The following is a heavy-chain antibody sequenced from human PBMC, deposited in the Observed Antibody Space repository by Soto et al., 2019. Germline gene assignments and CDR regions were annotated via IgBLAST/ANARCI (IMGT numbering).Heavy chain of an antibody. CDR1: GFPFEDYA. J-gene: IGHJ4*02. CDR3: TRDAEVDHVGPIAVAGFDY. Sequence: PGGSLRLSCTTSGFPFEDYAMIWVRQAPGKGLECIAVLRSAAYGGTTQYAASVKGRFTILRDDSKSIAYLQMNNLKTEDTAVYYCTRDAEVDHVGPIAVAGFDYWGQGTLVTVSS. V-gene: IGHV3-49*04. D-gene: IGHD6-19*01. CDR2: LRSAAYGGTT.